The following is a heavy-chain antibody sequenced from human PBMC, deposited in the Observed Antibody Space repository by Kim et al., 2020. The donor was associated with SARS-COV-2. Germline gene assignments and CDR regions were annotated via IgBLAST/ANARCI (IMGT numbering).Heavy chain of an antibody. CDR2: T. J-gene: IGHJ4*02. Sequence: TYYNPSLKSRVTISVDTSKNQFSLKLSSVTAADTAVYYCARVGPNYYFDYWGQGTLVTVSS. V-gene: IGHV4-31*02. D-gene: IGHD7-27*01. CDR3: ARVGPNYYFDY.